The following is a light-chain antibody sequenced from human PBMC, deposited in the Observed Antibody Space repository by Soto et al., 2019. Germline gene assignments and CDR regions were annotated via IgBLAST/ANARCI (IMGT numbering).Light chain of an antibody. J-gene: IGLJ2*01. V-gene: IGLV1-44*01. CDR2: SNN. Sequence: QSVLTQPPSASGTPGQRVTISCSGSSSNIGSNTVNWYQQLPGTAPKLLIYSNNQRPSGVPDRFSGSKSGTSASLAISGLQSEDEADYYCGAWDDSLSVVFGGGTKLT. CDR3: GAWDDSLSVV. CDR1: SSNIGSNT.